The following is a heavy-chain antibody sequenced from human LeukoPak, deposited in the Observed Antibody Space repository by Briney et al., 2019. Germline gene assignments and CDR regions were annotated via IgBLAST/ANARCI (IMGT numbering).Heavy chain of an antibody. D-gene: IGHD2-15*01. CDR2: INHSGST. CDR1: GGSFSGYY. J-gene: IGHJ4*02. V-gene: IGHV4-34*01. CDR3: ATPGYCSGGSCHSEYYFDY. Sequence: PSETLSLTCAVYGGSFSGYYWSWIRQPPGKGLEWIGEINHSGSTNYNPSLKSRVTISVDTSKNQFSLKLSSVTAADTAAYYCATPGYCSGGSCHSEYYFDYWGQGTLVTVSS.